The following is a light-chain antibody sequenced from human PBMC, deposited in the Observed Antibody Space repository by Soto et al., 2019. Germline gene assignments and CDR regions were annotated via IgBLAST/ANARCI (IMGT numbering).Light chain of an antibody. CDR1: QRVSSK. J-gene: IGKJ4*01. V-gene: IGKV3-15*01. CDR2: ATS. CDR3: QQYSEWPLT. Sequence: EIVMTQSPATLPVSPGERATLSCRASQRVSSKLAWFQQQPGRAPRLLIYATSARATGIPARFSGSGSGTEFTLTISSLQSEDFAVYYCQQYSEWPLTFGGGTRVEIK.